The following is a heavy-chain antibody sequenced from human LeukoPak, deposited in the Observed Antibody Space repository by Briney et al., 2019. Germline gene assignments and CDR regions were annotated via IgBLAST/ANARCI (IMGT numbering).Heavy chain of an antibody. CDR3: ARHIASGSYSLYYFDY. CDR2: IYPGDSDP. J-gene: IGHJ4*02. V-gene: IGHV5-51*01. D-gene: IGHD1-26*01. CDR1: GYSFTSYW. Sequence: GESLKISCKVSGYSFTSYWIGWVRQMPGKGLEWVGIIYPGDSDPKYSPSFQGQVTISADKSISTAYLQWSSLKASDTAMYYCARHIASGSYSLYYFDYWGQGTLVTVSS.